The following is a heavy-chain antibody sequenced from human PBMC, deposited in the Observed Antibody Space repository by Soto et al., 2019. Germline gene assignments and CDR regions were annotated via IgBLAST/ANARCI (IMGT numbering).Heavy chain of an antibody. CDR3: ARDGDYDYVWGSYLLRYFDY. V-gene: IGHV3-33*01. J-gene: IGHJ4*02. D-gene: IGHD3-16*02. CDR1: GFTFSSYG. Sequence: SGGSLRLSCAASGFTFSSYGMHWVRQAPGKGLEWVAVIWYDGSNKYYADSVKGRFTISRDNSKNTLYLQMNSLRAEDTAVYYCARDGDYDYVWGSYLLRYFDYWGQGTRVTVSS. CDR2: IWYDGSNK.